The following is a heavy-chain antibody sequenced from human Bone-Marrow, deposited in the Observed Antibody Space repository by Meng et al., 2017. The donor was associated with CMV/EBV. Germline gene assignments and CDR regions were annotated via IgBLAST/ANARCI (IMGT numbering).Heavy chain of an antibody. V-gene: IGHV4-39*07. CDR3: ARETRGLITMVRGVIITGNWFDP. CDR2: IYYSGST. J-gene: IGHJ5*02. Sequence: YNWGWNRQTTGKGLEWIGSIYYSGSTYYNTSHKSRVKISVDTSKNQFSLKLSSVTAADTAVYYCARETRGLITMVRGVIITGNWFDPWGQGTLVTAS. D-gene: IGHD3-10*01. CDR1: YN.